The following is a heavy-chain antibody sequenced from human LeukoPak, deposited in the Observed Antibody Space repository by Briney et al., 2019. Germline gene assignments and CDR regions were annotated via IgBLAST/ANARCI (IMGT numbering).Heavy chain of an antibody. J-gene: IGHJ6*03. CDR3: ASAVPSGTMVRGVIIKPYYYYYMDV. Sequence: ASVTVSFTSSVYTFTVYYMHWVRQAPGQGLAWMGWINPSSGGTNYPQKFQGRVTMTRDTSTSTAYMKLSRLRSDDTAVYYCASAVPSGTMVRGVIIKPYYYYYMDVWGKGTTVTVSS. V-gene: IGHV1-2*02. CDR2: INPSSGGT. CDR1: VYTFTVYY. D-gene: IGHD3-10*01.